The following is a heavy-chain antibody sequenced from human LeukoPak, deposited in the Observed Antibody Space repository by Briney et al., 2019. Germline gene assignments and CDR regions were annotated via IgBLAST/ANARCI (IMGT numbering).Heavy chain of an antibody. Sequence: SGGSLRLSCAASGFTFSSYGMHWVRQAPGKGLEWVANIKQDGSEKYYVDSVKGRFTISRDNAKNSLYLQMNSLRAEDTAVYYCARESQTGWFDPWGQGTLVTVSS. D-gene: IGHD1-14*01. V-gene: IGHV3-7*01. J-gene: IGHJ5*02. CDR1: GFTFSSYG. CDR2: IKQDGSEK. CDR3: ARESQTGWFDP.